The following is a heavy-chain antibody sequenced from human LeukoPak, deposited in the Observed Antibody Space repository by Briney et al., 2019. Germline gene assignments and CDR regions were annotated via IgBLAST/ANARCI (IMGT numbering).Heavy chain of an antibody. V-gene: IGHV1-2*02. CDR1: RYTITDHY. J-gene: IGHJ4*02. CDR2: NNPNSGDT. Sequence: GAPMKVPCRAFRYTITDHYIPRVRPAPGQGLEGMGWNNPNSGDTKYAQRFQGRVTMTRDTSISTAYMELSSLRSDDAAVYYCARAGLIQLWLRPHFDYWGQGTLVTVSS. D-gene: IGHD5-18*01. CDR3: ARAGLIQLWLRPHFDY.